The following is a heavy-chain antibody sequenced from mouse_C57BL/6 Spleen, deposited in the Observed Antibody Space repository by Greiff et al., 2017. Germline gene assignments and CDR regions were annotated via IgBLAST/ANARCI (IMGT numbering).Heavy chain of an antibody. J-gene: IGHJ1*03. Sequence: QVQLQQPGAELVRPGPSVKLSCKAPGYTFPSYWMHWVKQRPIQGLEWIGNIDPSDSETHYNQKFKDKATLTVYKVSSTAYMQLSSLTSEDSAVYYCAKHYGSSLWYFDVWGTGTTVTVSS. D-gene: IGHD1-1*01. V-gene: IGHV1-52*01. CDR1: GYTFPSYW. CDR3: AKHYGSSLWYFDV. CDR2: IDPSDSET.